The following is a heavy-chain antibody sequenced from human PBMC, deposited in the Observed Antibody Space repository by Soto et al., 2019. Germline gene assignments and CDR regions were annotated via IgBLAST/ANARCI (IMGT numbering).Heavy chain of an antibody. CDR3: ARYGGSYQNYYYYGMDV. D-gene: IGHD1-26*01. J-gene: IGHJ6*02. V-gene: IGHV1-69*01. Sequence: QVQLVQSGAEVKKPGSSVKVSCKASGGTFSSYAISWVRQAPGQGLEWMGGIIPIFGTANYAQKFQGRATITADESTSTAYMELSSLRSEDTAVYYCARYGGSYQNYYYYGMDVWGQGTTVTVSS. CDR1: GGTFSSYA. CDR2: IIPIFGTA.